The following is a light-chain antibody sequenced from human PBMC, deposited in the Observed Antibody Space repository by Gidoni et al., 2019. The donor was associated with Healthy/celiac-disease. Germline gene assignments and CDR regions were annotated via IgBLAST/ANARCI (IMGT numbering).Light chain of an antibody. Sequence: DIQMTQSPSSLSASVGDRVTITCRASQSISSYLNWYQQKPGKAPKLLIYAASSLQSGVPSSFSGSGSGTDFTLTISSLQPEDFATYYCQQSYSTLVYTFGQGTKREIK. CDR3: QQSYSTLVYT. J-gene: IGKJ2*01. V-gene: IGKV1-39*01. CDR1: QSISSY. CDR2: AAS.